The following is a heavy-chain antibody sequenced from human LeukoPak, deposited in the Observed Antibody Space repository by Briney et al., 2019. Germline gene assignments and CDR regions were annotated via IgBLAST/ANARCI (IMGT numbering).Heavy chain of an antibody. D-gene: IGHD4/OR15-4a*01. J-gene: IGHJ4*02. V-gene: IGHV3-23*01. Sequence: GGSLRLSCAASGFTFTKYAMSWVRQTPGKGLEWVSGTSDRGDYTYYADSVKGRFTISRGTSKNTLYLQMNSLRAEDTALYFCAKKAQYDGHYPLDYWGQGTLVTVSA. CDR2: TSDRGDYT. CDR1: GFTFTKYA. CDR3: AKKAQYDGHYPLDY.